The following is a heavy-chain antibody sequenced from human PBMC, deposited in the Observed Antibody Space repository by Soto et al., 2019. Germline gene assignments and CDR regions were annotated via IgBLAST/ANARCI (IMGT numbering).Heavy chain of an antibody. CDR1: GVSFSGYY. CDR2: IYYSGST. Sequence: PSDTLSLTCAVYGVSFSGYYWTWIRQPPGKGLEWIGYIYYSGSTYYNPSLKSRVTISVDTPKNQFSLKLSSVTAADTAVYYCARSVFPWGQGTLVTSPQ. J-gene: IGHJ5*02. CDR3: ARSVFP. V-gene: IGHV4-34*09.